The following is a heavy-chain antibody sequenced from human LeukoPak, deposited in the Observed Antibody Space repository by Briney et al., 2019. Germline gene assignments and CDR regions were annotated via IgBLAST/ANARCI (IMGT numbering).Heavy chain of an antibody. Sequence: GASVKVSCKVSGYTLTELSMHWVRQAPGKGLEWMGGFDPEDGETIYAQKFQGRVTMTEDTSADTAYMELSSLRSEDTAVYYCATQETGTTAGDYWGQGTLVTVSS. CDR1: GYTLTELS. D-gene: IGHD1-1*01. CDR2: FDPEDGET. V-gene: IGHV1-24*01. CDR3: ATQETGTTAGDY. J-gene: IGHJ4*02.